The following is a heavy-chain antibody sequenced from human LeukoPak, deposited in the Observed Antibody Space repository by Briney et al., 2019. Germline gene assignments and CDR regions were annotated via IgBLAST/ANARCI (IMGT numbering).Heavy chain of an antibody. CDR3: ARDYHYYDSSGYYPHPYFDY. V-gene: IGHV3-11*04. J-gene: IGHJ4*02. Sequence: PGGSLRLSCAASGFTFSDYYMSWIRQAPGKGLEWVSYISSSCSTIYYADSVKGRFTISRDNAKNSLYLQMNSLRAEDTAVYYCARDYHYYDSSGYYPHPYFDYWGQGTLVTVSS. D-gene: IGHD3-22*01. CDR2: ISSSCSTI. CDR1: GFTFSDYY.